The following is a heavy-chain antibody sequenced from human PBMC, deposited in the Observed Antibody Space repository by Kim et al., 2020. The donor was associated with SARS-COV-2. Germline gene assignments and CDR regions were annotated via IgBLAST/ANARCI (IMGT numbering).Heavy chain of an antibody. CDR3: VRDTTMSWFDP. CDR1: GDSVSGNTVA. D-gene: IGHD1-1*01. CDR2: TYYRSKWYT. J-gene: IGHJ5*02. V-gene: IGHV6-1*01. Sequence: SQTLSLTCAISGDSVSGNTVAWNWIRQSPSRGLEWLGRTYYRSKWYTDYAISMKSRHTINPDTSKNQFSLQLNSVTPEDTAMYYCVRDTTMSWFDPWGQGTLVTVSS.